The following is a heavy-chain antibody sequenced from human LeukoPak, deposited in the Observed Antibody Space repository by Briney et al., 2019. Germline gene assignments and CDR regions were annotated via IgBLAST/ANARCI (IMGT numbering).Heavy chain of an antibody. Sequence: GASVKVSCKASRYTFTGYYMHWVRQAPGQGLEWMGWINPNSGGTNYAQKFQGRVTMTRDTSISTAYMELSRLRSDDTAVYYCARVRRITIFGVVTPDAFDIWGQGTMVTVSS. J-gene: IGHJ3*02. D-gene: IGHD3-3*01. V-gene: IGHV1-2*02. CDR3: ARVRRITIFGVVTPDAFDI. CDR1: RYTFTGYY. CDR2: INPNSGGT.